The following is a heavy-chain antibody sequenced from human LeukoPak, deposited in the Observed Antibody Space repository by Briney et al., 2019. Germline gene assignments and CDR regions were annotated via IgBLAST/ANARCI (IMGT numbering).Heavy chain of an antibody. CDR3: ARGAFVLAYDILSGYYYFCY. J-gene: IGHJ4*02. V-gene: IGHV1-46*01. CDR1: GYTFTSYY. CDR2: INPSGGST. D-gene: IGHD3-9*01. Sequence: ASVKVSCKASGYTFTSYYMHWVRQAPGQGLEWMGIINPSGGSTSYAQKFQGRVTMTRDTSTSTVYMELSSLRSEDTAAYYCARGAFVLAYDILSGYYYFCYWGQGTPGTVSS.